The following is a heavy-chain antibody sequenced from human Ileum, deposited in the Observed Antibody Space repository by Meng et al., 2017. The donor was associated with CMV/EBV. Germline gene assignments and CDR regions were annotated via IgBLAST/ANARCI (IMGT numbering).Heavy chain of an antibody. V-gene: IGHV7-4-1*02. CDR2: IDTNTGNP. Sequence: QVQLVQYGSELKKPGASVKVSTRASGYNFTSNNVIWVRQAPGQRPEWMGWIDTNTGNPTYAQGFTGRFVFSLDISVSTTYLQISSLKAEDTAVYYCARDGFSGRYFDYWGQGTLVTGSS. D-gene: IGHD1-26*01. J-gene: IGHJ4*02. CDR1: GYNFTSNN. CDR3: ARDGFSGRYFDY.